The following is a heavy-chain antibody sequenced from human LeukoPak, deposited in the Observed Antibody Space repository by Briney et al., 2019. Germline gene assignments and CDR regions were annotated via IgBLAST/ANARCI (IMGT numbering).Heavy chain of an antibody. CDR2: ISGSGGST. J-gene: IGHJ4*02. CDR1: GFTFSTYA. V-gene: IGHV3-23*01. CDR3: AKGTTTLVVTKIDY. Sequence: TGGSLRLSCAASGFTFSTYAMSWVRQAPGKGLEWVSVISGSGGSTYYADSVKGRFTISRDNSKNTLYLQMNSLRAEDTAVYCCAKGTTTLVVTKIDYWGQGALVTVSS. D-gene: IGHD4-23*01.